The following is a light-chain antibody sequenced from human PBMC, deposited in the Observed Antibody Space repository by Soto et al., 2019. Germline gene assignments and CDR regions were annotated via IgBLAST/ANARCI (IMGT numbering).Light chain of an antibody. CDR1: QSISSW. CDR2: AAS. Sequence: DIRVTQTPASLSLSLKHLLTITSRASQSISSWLAWYQQKPGKAPKLLIYAASTLQSGVPSRFSGSGSGTDFTLTISGLQSEDFATYYCQQDYSKTLTFGQGTRLEVK. V-gene: IGKV1-5*01. J-gene: IGKJ5*01. CDR3: QQDYSKTLT.